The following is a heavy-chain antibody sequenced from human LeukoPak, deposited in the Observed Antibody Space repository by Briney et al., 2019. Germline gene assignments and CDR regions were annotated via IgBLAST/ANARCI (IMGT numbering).Heavy chain of an antibody. J-gene: IGHJ4*02. Sequence: GASVKVSCKASGYTFTGYYMHWVRQAPGQGLEWMGRINPNGGGTNYAQKFQGRVTMTRDTSISTAYMELSRLRSDDTAVYYCARGDQRYYYDSSGYYSYWGQGTLVTVSS. CDR1: GYTFTGYY. CDR3: ARGDQRYYYDSSGYYSY. V-gene: IGHV1-2*06. CDR2: INPNGGGT. D-gene: IGHD3-22*01.